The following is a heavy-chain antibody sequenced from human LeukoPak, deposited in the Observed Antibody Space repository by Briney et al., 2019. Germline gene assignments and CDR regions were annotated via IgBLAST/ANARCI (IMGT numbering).Heavy chain of an antibody. J-gene: IGHJ5*02. CDR3: AREDIAGENGFDP. CDR2: IYYSGST. D-gene: IGHD2-15*01. CDR1: GGSISSSSYY. Sequence: PSETLSLTCTVSGGSISSSSYYWGWIRLPPGKGLEWIGSIYYSGSTYYNPSLKSRVTISVDTSKNQFSLKLSSVTAADTAVYYCAREDIAGENGFDPWGQGTLVTVSS. V-gene: IGHV4-39*07.